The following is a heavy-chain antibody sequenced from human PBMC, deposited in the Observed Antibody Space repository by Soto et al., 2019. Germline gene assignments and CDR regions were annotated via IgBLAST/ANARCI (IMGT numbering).Heavy chain of an antibody. Sequence: LRLSCAASGFTFSTYVMHWIRQAPGKGLEWVAVISYDGRKRDYADSVKGRFIVSRDGSKNTLYLQMNSLGVEDTATYYCARTIIAFGEVIAPHWFDPWGQGTQVTVSS. J-gene: IGHJ5*02. V-gene: IGHV3-30*03. CDR2: ISYDGRKR. CDR3: ARTIIAFGEVIAPHWFDP. D-gene: IGHD3-16*02. CDR1: GFTFSTYV.